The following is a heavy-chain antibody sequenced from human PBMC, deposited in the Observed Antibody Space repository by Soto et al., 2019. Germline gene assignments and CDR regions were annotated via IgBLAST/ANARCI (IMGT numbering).Heavy chain of an antibody. CDR3: ARGRGYGQS. D-gene: IGHD5-18*01. Sequence: SETLSLACAVSGYSISSGYYWSWIRQPPGKGLEWIGEINHSGSTNYNPSLKSRVTISVDTSKNQFSLKLSSVTAADTAVYYCARGRGYGQSWGQGTLVTVSS. V-gene: IGHV4-34*01. J-gene: IGHJ4*02. CDR2: INHSGST. CDR1: GYSISSGYY.